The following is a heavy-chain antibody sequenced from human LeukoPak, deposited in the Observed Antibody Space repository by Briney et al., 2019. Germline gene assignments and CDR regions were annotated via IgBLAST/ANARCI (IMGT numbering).Heavy chain of an antibody. CDR3: ATEGDDFEDFDY. CDR2: ISSSSSYI. D-gene: IGHD3-3*01. Sequence: GGSLRLSCAASGFTFSSYSMNWVRQAPGKGLEWVSSISSSSSYIYYADSVKGRFTISRDNAKNSLYLQMNSLRAEDTAVYYCATEGDDFEDFDYWGQGTLVTVSS. J-gene: IGHJ4*02. CDR1: GFTFSSYS. V-gene: IGHV3-21*01.